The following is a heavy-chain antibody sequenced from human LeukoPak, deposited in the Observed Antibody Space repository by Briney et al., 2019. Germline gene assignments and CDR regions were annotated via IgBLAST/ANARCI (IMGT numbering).Heavy chain of an antibody. D-gene: IGHD2-2*01. V-gene: IGHV3-23*01. CDR3: AKADSTGYQLLFDYYYGMDV. CDR1: GFTFSSYA. J-gene: IGHJ6*02. Sequence: PGGSLRLSCAASGFTFSSYAMSWVRQAPGKGLEWVSAISGSGGSTYYADSVKGRFTISRDNSKNTLYLQMNSLRAEDTTVYYCAKADSTGYQLLFDYYYGMDVWGQGTTVTVSS. CDR2: ISGSGGST.